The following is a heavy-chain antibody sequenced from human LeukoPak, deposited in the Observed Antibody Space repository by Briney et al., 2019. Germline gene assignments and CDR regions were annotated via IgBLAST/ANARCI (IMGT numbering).Heavy chain of an antibody. CDR1: GGSISSGGYY. V-gene: IGHV4-31*03. CDR3: ARGIGRIAAAGQNWFDP. Sequence: SETLSLTCTVSGGSISSGGYYWSWIRQHPGKGLEWIGYIYYSGSTYYSPSLQSRVTISVDTSKNQFSLKLSSVTAADTAVYYRARGIGRIAAAGQNWFDPWGQGTLVTVSS. J-gene: IGHJ5*02. CDR2: IYYSGST. D-gene: IGHD6-13*01.